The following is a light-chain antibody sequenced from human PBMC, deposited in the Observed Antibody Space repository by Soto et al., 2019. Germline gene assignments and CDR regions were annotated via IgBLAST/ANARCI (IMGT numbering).Light chain of an antibody. CDR2: WAS. CDR1: QSVIYSANNKNC. Sequence: DIVMTQSPDSLAVSLGERATINCKSSQSVIYSANNKNCLAWYQQKPGQPPKLLIYWASTRESGVPDRFSGSGSGTDFTLTISSLQAEDVAVYYCQQYLAIARTFGQGTKVDIK. V-gene: IGKV4-1*01. J-gene: IGKJ1*01. CDR3: QQYLAIART.